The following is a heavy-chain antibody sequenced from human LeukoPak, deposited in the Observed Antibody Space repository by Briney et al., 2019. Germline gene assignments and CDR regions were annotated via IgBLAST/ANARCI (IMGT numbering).Heavy chain of an antibody. D-gene: IGHD3-10*01. CDR3: AKDAILWFGELLT. CDR2: IYSGGDT. V-gene: IGHV3-66*01. J-gene: IGHJ5*02. CDR1: GFTVSNNY. Sequence: PGGSLRLSCAASGFTVSNNYMNWVRQAPGKGLEWVSLIYSGGDTSYADSVKGRFTVSRDHSKNTLYLQMNSLRAEDTAVYYCAKDAILWFGELLTWGQGTLVTVSS.